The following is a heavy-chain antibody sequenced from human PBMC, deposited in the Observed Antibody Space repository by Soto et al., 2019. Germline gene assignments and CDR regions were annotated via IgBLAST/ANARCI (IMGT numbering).Heavy chain of an antibody. CDR2: IKYSGST. CDR1: GWSFSGYY. Sequence: PSETPALTCAGYGWSFSGYYLRWVRQPPGKGLEWIGEIKYSGSTNYNPSLKGRVTISVDTPKNQFFLKLSSVTAADTAVYYCARVWATVLTVDPWGQGTLVTVSS. V-gene: IGHV4-34*01. CDR3: ARVWATVLTVDP. D-gene: IGHD4-17*01. J-gene: IGHJ5*02.